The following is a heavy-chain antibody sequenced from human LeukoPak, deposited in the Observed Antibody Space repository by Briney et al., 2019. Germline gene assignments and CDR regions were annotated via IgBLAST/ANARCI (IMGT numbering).Heavy chain of an antibody. J-gene: IGHJ6*04. Sequence: GGSLRLSCAASGFTFSSYSMNWGRQAPGKGLEWVSSISSSSTYIHYADSVKGRFTISRDNAKNSLYLQMNSLRAEDTAVYYCARVLGRSGYYIPLVWGKGTTVTVSS. CDR2: ISSSSTYI. V-gene: IGHV3-21*01. D-gene: IGHD3-3*01. CDR1: GFTFSSYS. CDR3: ARVLGRSGYYIPLV.